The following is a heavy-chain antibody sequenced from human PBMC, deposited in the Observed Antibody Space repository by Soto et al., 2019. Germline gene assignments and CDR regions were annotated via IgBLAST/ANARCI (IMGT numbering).Heavy chain of an antibody. CDR2: IIPLFGTT. Sequence: QVQVVQTGVEVRRPGSSVKVSCKASGDTFKNCVISWVRQAPGQGLEWMGGIIPLFGTTDFAQRFQGRLTITTDESTTTAYRELSRLRSEATATYYCAAELGFGKLSVVWGQGNTVIVSS. J-gene: IGHJ6*02. D-gene: IGHD3-10*01. CDR3: AAELGFGKLSVV. V-gene: IGHV1-69*01. CDR1: GDTFKNCV.